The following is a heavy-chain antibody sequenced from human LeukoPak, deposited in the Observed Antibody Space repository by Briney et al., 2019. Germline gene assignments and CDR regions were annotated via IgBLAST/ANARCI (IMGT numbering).Heavy chain of an antibody. CDR1: GYTFTSYA. Sequence: GASVKVSCKASGYTFTSYAMHWARQAPGQRLEWMGWINAGNGNTKYSQKFQGRVTITRDTSASTAYMELSSLRSEDTAVYYCASAPRVSVPAARSSPTSGPFDYWGQGTLVTVSS. D-gene: IGHD2-2*01. V-gene: IGHV1-3*01. CDR3: ASAPRVSVPAARSSPTSGPFDY. J-gene: IGHJ4*02. CDR2: INAGNGNT.